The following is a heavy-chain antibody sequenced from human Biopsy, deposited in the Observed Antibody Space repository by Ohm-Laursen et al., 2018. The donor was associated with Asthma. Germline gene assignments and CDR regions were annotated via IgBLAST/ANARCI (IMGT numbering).Heavy chain of an antibody. CDR2: GFWSGST. CDR3: ARVVSYGDIYFGIDV. D-gene: IGHD4-17*01. CDR1: GGYTGSSDHH. Sequence: TLSLTRRVSGGYTGSSDHHWAWIRQAPRKGLEWIGFGFWSGSTHYSRSLERRVSISIDTATNEFSMKLRSVTPADMAVYFCARVVSYGDIYFGIDVWGPGNTVVVS. V-gene: IGHV4-30-4*01. J-gene: IGHJ6*02.